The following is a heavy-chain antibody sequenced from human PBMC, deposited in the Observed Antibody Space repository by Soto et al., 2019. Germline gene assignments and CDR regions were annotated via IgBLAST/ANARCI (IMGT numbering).Heavy chain of an antibody. CDR2: IHSSGST. V-gene: IGHV4-4*07. Sequence: QVQLQASGPGLVKPSETLSLTCTVSGASMNSYHWSWIRQPAGKGLEWIGHIHSSGSTNYNPSLESRVTMSVDTSKNQFSLRLMSLTAADTAVYYCARDQGVAAAGITWFDPWGQGSLVTVSS. CDR1: GASMNSYH. D-gene: IGHD6-13*01. J-gene: IGHJ5*02. CDR3: ARDQGVAAAGITWFDP.